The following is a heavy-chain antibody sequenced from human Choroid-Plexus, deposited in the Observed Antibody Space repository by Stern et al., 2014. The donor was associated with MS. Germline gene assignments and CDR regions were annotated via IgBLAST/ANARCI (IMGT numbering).Heavy chain of an antibody. Sequence: QVQLGQSGGGVVQPGRPLRLSCVASGFTFGSCAMHWVRQAPGKGLEWVAGVSYDGSNKYYADSVKGRFTIYRDNSQNTLYMQMSSLRPEDTAVYYCAKDRQYLTYFFDHWGQGSLVTVSS. V-gene: IGHV3-30*18. D-gene: IGHD2/OR15-2a*01. CDR3: AKDRQYLTYFFDH. J-gene: IGHJ5*02. CDR2: VSYDGSNK. CDR1: GFTFGSCA.